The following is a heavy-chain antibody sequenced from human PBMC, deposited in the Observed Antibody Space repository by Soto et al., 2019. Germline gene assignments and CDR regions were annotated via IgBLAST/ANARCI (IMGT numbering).Heavy chain of an antibody. Sequence: PGGSLRLSCVASGFTFGSFAMSWVRQAPGKGLEWVASIIGNGAVTYYADSVKGRFTISRDNSKNSLYLQMNSLRAEETAVYFCAKECDILGDLDYYYYGMDVWGQGTTVTVSS. CDR3: AKECDILGDLDYYYYGMDV. J-gene: IGHJ6*02. V-gene: IGHV3-23*01. CDR2: IIGNGAVT. CDR1: GFTFGSFA. D-gene: IGHD2-21*02.